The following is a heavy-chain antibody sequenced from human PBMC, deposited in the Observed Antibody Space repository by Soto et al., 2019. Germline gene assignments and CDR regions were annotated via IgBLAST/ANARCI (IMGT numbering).Heavy chain of an antibody. V-gene: IGHV4-59*01. J-gene: IGHJ6*02. Sequence: QVQLQESGPGLMKPSETLSLTCTVSGGSISRYYWSWIRQAPGKGLEWIGYIFYTESTNYNPSLKSRVTISVDPSKNHFSLKLTSVTAADTAVYYCARDSTTYYGMDVWGQGTTVTVSS. CDR2: IFYTEST. CDR1: GGSISRYY. CDR3: ARDSTTYYGMDV. D-gene: IGHD1-7*01.